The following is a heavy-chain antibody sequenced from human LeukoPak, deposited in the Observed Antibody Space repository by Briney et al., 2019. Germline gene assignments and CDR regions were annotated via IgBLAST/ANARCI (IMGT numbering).Heavy chain of an antibody. D-gene: IGHD2-15*01. CDR3: ARGDYIVEGFGY. CDR1: GFTFSSYW. CDR2: IKQDGSAR. V-gene: IGHV3-7*01. J-gene: IGHJ4*02. Sequence: PGGSLRLSCAASGFTFSSYWMTWVRQAPGKGLEWVANIKQDGSARHYGDPVKGRFTISRDNAKNSLYLQMNSLRAGDTAVYYGARGDYIVEGFGYWGQGTLVTVSS.